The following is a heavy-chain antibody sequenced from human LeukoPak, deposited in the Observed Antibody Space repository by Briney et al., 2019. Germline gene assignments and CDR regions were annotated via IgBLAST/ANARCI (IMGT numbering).Heavy chain of an antibody. CDR3: ARDGGIVAESNWFDP. J-gene: IGHJ5*02. V-gene: IGHV4-61*01. CDR1: GYSISSGYY. Sequence: ASETLSLTCTVSGYSISSGYYWSWIRQPPGKGLEWIGYIYYSGSTNYNPSLKSRVTISVDTSKNQFSLKLSSVTAADTAVYYCARDGGIVAESNWFDPWGQGTLVTVSS. D-gene: IGHD1-26*01. CDR2: IYYSGST.